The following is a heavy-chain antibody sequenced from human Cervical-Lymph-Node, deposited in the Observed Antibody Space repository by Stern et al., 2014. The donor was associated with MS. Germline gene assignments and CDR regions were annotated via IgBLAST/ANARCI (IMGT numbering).Heavy chain of an antibody. CDR3: ARGGFYAPFDS. CDR1: GFTFSDNF. J-gene: IGHJ4*02. CDR2: MGDSDRTI. Sequence: VQLLESGGGLVKPGGSLRLSCAASGFTFSDNFMSWIRLSPGKGLEWLSYMGDSDRTISYADSVKDRFTISRDNAKNSLYLQMNSLRAEDSAVYYCARGGFYAPFDSWGQGTLVTVSS. D-gene: IGHD2/OR15-2a*01. V-gene: IGHV3-11*01.